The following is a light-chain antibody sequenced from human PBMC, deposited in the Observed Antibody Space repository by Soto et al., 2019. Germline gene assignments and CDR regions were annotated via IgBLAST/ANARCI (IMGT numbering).Light chain of an antibody. CDR2: GAS. Sequence: EIVLTQSPGTLSLSPGERATLSCRASQSVSSSYLAWYQQKPGQAPRLLIYGASSRATGIPDRFSGSGSGTDFNLTISRLEPEDFAVYYCQQYGSSPPTFGQGIKLEIK. CDR3: QQYGSSPPT. V-gene: IGKV3-20*01. J-gene: IGKJ2*01. CDR1: QSVSSSY.